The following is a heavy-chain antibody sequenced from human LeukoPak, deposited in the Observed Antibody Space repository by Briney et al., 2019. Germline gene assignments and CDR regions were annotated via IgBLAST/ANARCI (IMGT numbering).Heavy chain of an antibody. CDR1: GYALTGYY. CDR3: ARGAVMTGTNWVRLDHFDF. D-gene: IGHD1-7*01. Sequence: ASVKVSCKTSGYALTGYYINWVRQAPGQGLEWMGRINPNSGDTNFAQKFQGRVTMTRDKSISTAYMGLTRLSSDDSAVYYCARGAVMTGTNWVRLDHFDFCGQGTPVTVSS. J-gene: IGHJ4*02. CDR2: INPNSGDT. V-gene: IGHV1-2*06.